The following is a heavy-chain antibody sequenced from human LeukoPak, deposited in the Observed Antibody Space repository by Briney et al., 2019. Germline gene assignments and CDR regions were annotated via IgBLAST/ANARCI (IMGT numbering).Heavy chain of an antibody. D-gene: IGHD4-17*01. Sequence: GGSLRLSCAASGFTVSSNYISWVRQAPGKGLEWVSVISGSGGSTYYADSVKGRFTISRDNSKNTVYLQVNSLRAEDTAVFYCAKDNGDSVGYFDYWGQGTLVTVSS. V-gene: IGHV3-23*01. CDR1: GFTVSSNY. J-gene: IGHJ4*02. CDR3: AKDNGDSVGYFDY. CDR2: ISGSGGST.